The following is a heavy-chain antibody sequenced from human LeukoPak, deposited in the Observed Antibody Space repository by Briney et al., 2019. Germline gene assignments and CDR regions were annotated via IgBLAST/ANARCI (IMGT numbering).Heavy chain of an antibody. CDR1: GFTFSSYA. CDR3: ARSYYDFWSGYLDY. D-gene: IGHD3-3*01. V-gene: IGHV3-23*01. CDR2: ISGSGGST. Sequence: PGGSLRLSCAASGFTFSSYAMSWVRQAPGKGLEWVSAISGSGGSTYYADSVKGRFTISRDNSKNTLYLQMNSLRAEDTAVYYCARSYYDFWSGYLDYWGQGTLVTVSS. J-gene: IGHJ4*02.